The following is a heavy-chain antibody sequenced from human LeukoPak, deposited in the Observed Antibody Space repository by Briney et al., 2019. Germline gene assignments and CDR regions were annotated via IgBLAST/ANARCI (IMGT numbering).Heavy chain of an antibody. CDR1: GYTFTGYY. CDR3: ARVSVVVPAARRIDYYYYYGMDV. J-gene: IGHJ6*02. CDR2: INPNSGGT. Sequence: ASVKVSCKASGYTFTGYYMHWVRQAPGQGLEWMGWINPNSGGTNYAQKFQGRVTMTRDTSISTAYMELSRLRSDDTAVYYCARVSVVVPAARRIDYYYYYGMDVWGQGTTVTVSS. V-gene: IGHV1-2*02. D-gene: IGHD2-2*01.